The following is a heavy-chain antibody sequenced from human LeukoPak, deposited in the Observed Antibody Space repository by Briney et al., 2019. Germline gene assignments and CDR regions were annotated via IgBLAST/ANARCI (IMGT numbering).Heavy chain of an antibody. CDR2: INYSRSP. D-gene: IGHD1-26*01. CDR1: GYSISSGYY. V-gene: IGHV4-38-2*02. J-gene: IGHJ6*03. CDR3: ARLVGATSYYYYYYMDV. Sequence: PSETLSLTCTVSGYSISSGYYWTWIRQPPGKGLEWIGTINYSRSPYYNPSLRSRVTISLDTSKNQFSLKLSSATAADTAVYYCARLVGATSYYYYYYMDVWGKGTTVTVSS.